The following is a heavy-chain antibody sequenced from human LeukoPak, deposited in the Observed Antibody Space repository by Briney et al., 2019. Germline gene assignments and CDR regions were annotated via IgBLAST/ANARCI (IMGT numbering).Heavy chain of an antibody. CDR1: GYTFTSYG. CDR3: ARDTRWQGYYGSGSYSAIDY. Sequence: ASVKVSCKASGYTFTSYGISWVRQAPGQGLEWMGWISAYNGNTNYAQKFQGRVTMTTDTSTSTAYMELRSLRSDDTAVYYCARDTRWQGYYGSGSYSAIDYWGQGTLVTVSS. D-gene: IGHD3-10*01. J-gene: IGHJ4*02. V-gene: IGHV1-18*01. CDR2: ISAYNGNT.